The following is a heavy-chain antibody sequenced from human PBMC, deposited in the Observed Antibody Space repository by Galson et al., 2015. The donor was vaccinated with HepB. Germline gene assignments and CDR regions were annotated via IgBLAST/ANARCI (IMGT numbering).Heavy chain of an antibody. J-gene: IGHJ4*02. CDR2: ISSSSSYT. V-gene: IGHV3-11*06. Sequence: SLRLSCAASGFTFSDYYMSWIRQAPGKGLEWVSYISSSSSYTNYADSVKGRFTISRDNAKNSLYLQMNSLRAEDTAVYYWAGGYSYGLRFDYWGQGTLVTVSS. CDR1: GFTFSDYY. D-gene: IGHD5-18*01. CDR3: AGGYSYGLRFDY.